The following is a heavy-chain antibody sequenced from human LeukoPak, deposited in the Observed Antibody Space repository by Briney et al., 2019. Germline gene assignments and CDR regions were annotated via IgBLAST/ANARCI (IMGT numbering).Heavy chain of an antibody. CDR1: GFTFDDYG. CDR3: ARGDLLPGGFDP. Sequence: GGSLRLSCAASGFTFDDYGMSWVRQAPGKGLEWVSGINWNGGSTGYADSVKGRFTISRDNAKNTLYLQMNSLRADDTAVYFCARGDLLPGGFDPWGQGTLVTVSS. V-gene: IGHV3-20*04. CDR2: INWNGGST. J-gene: IGHJ5*02. D-gene: IGHD1-26*01.